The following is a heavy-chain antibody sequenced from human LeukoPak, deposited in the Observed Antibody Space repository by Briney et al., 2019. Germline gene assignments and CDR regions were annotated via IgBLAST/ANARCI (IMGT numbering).Heavy chain of an antibody. CDR2: INHSGST. CDR1: GGSFSGYY. D-gene: IGHD6-6*01. Sequence: PSETLSLTCAVYGGSFSGYYWSWIRQPPGKGLEWIGEINHSGSTNYNPSLKSRVTISVDTSKNQFSLKLSSVTAADTAVYYCAKTDKYSSSSFDYWGQGTLATVSS. V-gene: IGHV4-34*01. CDR3: AKTDKYSSSSFDY. J-gene: IGHJ4*02.